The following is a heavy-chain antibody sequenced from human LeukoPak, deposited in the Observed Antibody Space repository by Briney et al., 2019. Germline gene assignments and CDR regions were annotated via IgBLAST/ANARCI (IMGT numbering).Heavy chain of an antibody. CDR1: GYTFTSYG. V-gene: IGHV1-69*13. CDR3: ARSVRRVPRTPFTIFGVVRAFDI. CDR2: IIPIFGTA. D-gene: IGHD3-3*01. Sequence: ASVKVSCKASGYTFTSYGISWVRQAPGQGLEWMGGIIPIFGTANYAQKFQGRVTITADESTSTAYMELSSLRSEDTAVYYCARSVRRVPRTPFTIFGVVRAFDIWGQGTMVTVSS. J-gene: IGHJ3*02.